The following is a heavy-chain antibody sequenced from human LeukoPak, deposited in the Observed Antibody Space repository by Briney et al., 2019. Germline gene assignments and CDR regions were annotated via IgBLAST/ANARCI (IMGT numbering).Heavy chain of an antibody. V-gene: IGHV1-2*02. CDR3: ATYGDKYYFDY. CDR1: GYTFTGYY. D-gene: IGHD4-17*01. J-gene: IGHJ4*02. Sequence: GASVKVSCKASGYTFTGYYMHWVRQAPGQGLEWMGWINPNSGGTNCAQKFQGRVTMTRDTSISTAYMELSRLRSDDTAIYYCATYGDKYYFDYWGQGTLVTVSS. CDR2: INPNSGGT.